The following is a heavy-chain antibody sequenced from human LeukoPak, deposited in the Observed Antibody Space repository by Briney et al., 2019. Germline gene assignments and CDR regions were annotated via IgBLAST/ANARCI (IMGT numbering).Heavy chain of an antibody. CDR1: GGSFSGYY. D-gene: IGHD5-18*01. CDR3: ARSGYTYGYTGEKYYYYMDV. CDR2: INHSGST. J-gene: IGHJ6*03. Sequence: SETLSLTCAVYGGSFSGYYWSWVRQPPGKGLEWIGEINHSGSTNYNPSLKSRVTVSADTSKNQFSLKLSSVTAADTAVYYCARSGYTYGYTGEKYYYYMDVWGEGTTVTVSS. V-gene: IGHV4-34*01.